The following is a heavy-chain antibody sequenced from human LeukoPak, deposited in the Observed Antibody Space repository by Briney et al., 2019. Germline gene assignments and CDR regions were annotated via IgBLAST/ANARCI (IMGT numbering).Heavy chain of an antibody. V-gene: IGHV3-15*01. CDR1: GFTFSNAW. CDR3: TTRAGYYYYYMDV. J-gene: IGHJ6*03. CDR2: IKSKTDGGTT. Sequence: PGGSLRLSCAASGFTFSNAWMSWVRQAPGKGLEWVGRIKSKTDGGTTDYAAPVKGRFTISRDDSKNTLYLQMNSLKTKDTAVYYCTTRAGYYYYYMDVWGKGTTVTVSS.